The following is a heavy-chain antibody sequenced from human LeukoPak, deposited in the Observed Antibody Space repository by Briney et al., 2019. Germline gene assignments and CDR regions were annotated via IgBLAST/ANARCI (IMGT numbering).Heavy chain of an antibody. Sequence: SETLSLTCTVSGGSISSGDYYWSWIRQPPGKGLEWIGYIYYSGSTYYNPSLKSRVTISVDTSKNQFSLKLSSVTAADTAAYYCARAFPLGNWFDPWGQGTLVTVPS. CDR3: ARAFPLGNWFDP. V-gene: IGHV4-30-4*08. J-gene: IGHJ5*02. D-gene: IGHD3-16*01. CDR2: IYYSGST. CDR1: GGSISSGDYY.